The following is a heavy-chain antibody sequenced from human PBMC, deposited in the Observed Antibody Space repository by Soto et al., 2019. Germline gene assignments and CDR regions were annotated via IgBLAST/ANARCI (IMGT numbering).Heavy chain of an antibody. D-gene: IGHD2-15*01. Sequence: ASVKVSCKASGYTFTGYYMHWVRQAPGQGLEWMGWINPNSGGTNYAQKFQGRVTMTRDTSISTAYMELSRLRSDDTAVYYCARGYCRGGSCLEYFQHWGQGTLVTVSS. CDR3: ARGYCRGGSCLEYFQH. V-gene: IGHV1-2*02. J-gene: IGHJ1*01. CDR2: INPNSGGT. CDR1: GYTFTGYY.